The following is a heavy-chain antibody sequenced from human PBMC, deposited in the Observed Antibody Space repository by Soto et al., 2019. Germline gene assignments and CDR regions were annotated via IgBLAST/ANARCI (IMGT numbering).Heavy chain of an antibody. Sequence: QVQLVESGGGVVQPGRSLRLSCAASGFTFSSYGMHWVRQAPGKGLEWVAVIWYDGSNKYYADSVKGRFTISRDNSKNTLYLQMNSLRAEDTAVYCCARDLFGYSSSWYHYYYYYYGMDVWGQGTTVTVSS. D-gene: IGHD6-13*01. J-gene: IGHJ6*02. CDR1: GFTFSSYG. CDR3: ARDLFGYSSSWYHYYYYYYGMDV. CDR2: IWYDGSNK. V-gene: IGHV3-33*01.